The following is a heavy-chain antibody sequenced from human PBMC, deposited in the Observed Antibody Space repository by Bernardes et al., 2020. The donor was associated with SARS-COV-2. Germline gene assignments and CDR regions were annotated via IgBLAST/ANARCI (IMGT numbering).Heavy chain of an antibody. CDR2: ISAYNGNP. CDR1: GYTFTSYG. D-gene: IGHD2-2*01. J-gene: IGHJ5*02. CDR3: AREGCSSTSCSRTYNWFDP. V-gene: IGHV1-18*04. Sequence: ASVKVSCKASGYTFTSYGISWVRPAPGQGLEWMGWISAYNGNPNYAQKLQGRVTMTTDTSTTTAYMELRSLRSDDTAVYYCAREGCSSTSCSRTYNWFDPWGQGTLVTVSS.